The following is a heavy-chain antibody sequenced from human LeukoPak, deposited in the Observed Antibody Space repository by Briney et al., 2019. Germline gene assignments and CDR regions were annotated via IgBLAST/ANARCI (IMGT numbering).Heavy chain of an antibody. V-gene: IGHV3-7*03. CDR2: IKQDGSEK. J-gene: IGHJ6*02. CDR3: ARDHFWSGYWGYYYYGMDV. CDR1: GFTFSSYW. Sequence: PGGSLRLSCAASGFTFSSYWMSWVRQAPGKGLEWVANIKQDGSEKYYVDSVKGRFTISRDNAKNSLYLQMNSLRVEDTAVYYCARDHFWSGYWGYYYYGMDVWGQGTTVTVSS. D-gene: IGHD3-3*01.